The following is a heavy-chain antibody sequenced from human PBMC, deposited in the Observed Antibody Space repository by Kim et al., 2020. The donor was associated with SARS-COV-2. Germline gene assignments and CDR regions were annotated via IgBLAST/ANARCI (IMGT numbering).Heavy chain of an antibody. J-gene: IGHJ5*02. V-gene: IGHV3-23*01. CDR3: AKGQLLWFGEDWFDP. Sequence: DSVKGRFTISRDNSKNTLYLQMNSLRAEDTAVYYCAKGQLLWFGEDWFDPWGQGTLVTVSS. D-gene: IGHD3-10*01.